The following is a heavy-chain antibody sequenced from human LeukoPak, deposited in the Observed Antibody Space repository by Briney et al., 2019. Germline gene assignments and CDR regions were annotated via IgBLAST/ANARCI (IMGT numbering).Heavy chain of an antibody. CDR3: AREHSGYDFPGRDYYYMGV. D-gene: IGHD5-12*01. CDR2: ISSSSSYI. CDR1: GFTFSSYS. J-gene: IGHJ6*03. V-gene: IGHV3-21*01. Sequence: GGSLRLSCAASGFTFSSYSMNWVRQAPGKGLEWVSSISSSSSYIYYADSVKGRFTISRDNAKNSLYLQMNSLRAEDTAVYYCAREHSGYDFPGRDYYYMGVWGKGTTVTVSS.